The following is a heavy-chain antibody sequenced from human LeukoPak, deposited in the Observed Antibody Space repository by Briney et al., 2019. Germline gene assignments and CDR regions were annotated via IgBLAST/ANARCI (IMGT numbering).Heavy chain of an antibody. CDR3: ATLTSLNRDYYYYMDV. V-gene: IGHV1-24*01. CDR1: GYTLTELS. J-gene: IGHJ6*03. Sequence: ASVKVSCKVSGYTLTELSMHWVRQAPGKGREWMGGFEPEDGETSYAQKFQGRVTMTEDTSTDTAYMELSSLRSEDTAVYYCATLTSLNRDYYYYMDVWGKGTTVTVSS. D-gene: IGHD1-14*01. CDR2: FEPEDGET.